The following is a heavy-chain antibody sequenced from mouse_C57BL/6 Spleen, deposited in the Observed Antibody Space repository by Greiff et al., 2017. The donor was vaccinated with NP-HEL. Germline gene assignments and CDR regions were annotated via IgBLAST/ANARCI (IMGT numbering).Heavy chain of an antibody. CDR2: IDPETGGT. CDR3: TLDSSGPWFAY. J-gene: IGHJ3*01. CDR1: GYTFTDYE. Sequence: VQLQESGAELVRPGASVTLSCKASGYTFTDYEMHWVKQTPVHGLEWIGAIDPETGGTAYNQKFKGKAILTADKSSSTAYMELRSLTSEDSAVYYCTLDSSGPWFAYWGQGTLVTVSA. D-gene: IGHD3-2*02. V-gene: IGHV1-15*01.